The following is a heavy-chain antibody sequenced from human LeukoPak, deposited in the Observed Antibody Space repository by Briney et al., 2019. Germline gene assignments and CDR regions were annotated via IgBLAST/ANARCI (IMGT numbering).Heavy chain of an antibody. Sequence: SETLSLTCTVSGGSISSSSYYWGWIRQPPGKGLEWIGSIYYSGSTYYNPSLKSRVTISVDTSKNQFSLKLSSVTAADTAVYYCARGGLVRGILNSLTGFDFWGQGTMVTVSS. CDR1: GGSISSSSYY. CDR2: IYYSGST. V-gene: IGHV4-39*07. CDR3: ARGGLVRGILNSLTGFDF. D-gene: IGHD3-10*01. J-gene: IGHJ3*01.